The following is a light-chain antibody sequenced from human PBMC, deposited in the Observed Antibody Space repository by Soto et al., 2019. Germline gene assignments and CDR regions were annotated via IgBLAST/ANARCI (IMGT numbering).Light chain of an antibody. Sequence: QSVLTQPPSVSGAPGQRVTISCTGSSSNIGAGYDVHWYQQLPGTAPKLLIYGDSNRPSGVPDRFSASKSGASAFLAITGLQAEDEADYYCQSYDSSLSGSEVFGGGTKLTVL. J-gene: IGLJ2*01. CDR2: GDS. CDR1: SSNIGAGYD. CDR3: QSYDSSLSGSEV. V-gene: IGLV1-40*01.